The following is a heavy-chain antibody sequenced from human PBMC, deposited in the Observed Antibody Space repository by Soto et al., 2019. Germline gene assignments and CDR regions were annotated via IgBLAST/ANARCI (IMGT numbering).Heavy chain of an antibody. V-gene: IGHV4-61*01. J-gene: IGHJ6*02. CDR3: ARIIGV. CDR2: IYYSGST. CDR1: GGSVSSGSYY. Sequence: QVQLQESGPGLVKPSETLSLTCTVSGGSVSSGSYYWSWIRQPPGKGLEWIGYIYYSGSTSYNPALKSRVTISVDTSKNQFSLKLSSVTAADTAVYYCARIIGVWGQGTTVTVSS.